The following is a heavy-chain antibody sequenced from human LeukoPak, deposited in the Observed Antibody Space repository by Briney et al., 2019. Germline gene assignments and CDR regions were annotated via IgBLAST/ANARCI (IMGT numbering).Heavy chain of an antibody. CDR3: ARQGSGWYYFDY. Sequence: SETLSLTCTVSGGSISSHYWSWIRQPPGKGLEWIGYIYYSGSTNYNPSLNSRATMSVDTSKHQFSLKLNFVTAADTAVYCCARQGSGWYYFDYWGQGTVVTVSS. CDR1: GGSISSHY. V-gene: IGHV4-59*08. D-gene: IGHD6-19*01. CDR2: IYYSGST. J-gene: IGHJ4*02.